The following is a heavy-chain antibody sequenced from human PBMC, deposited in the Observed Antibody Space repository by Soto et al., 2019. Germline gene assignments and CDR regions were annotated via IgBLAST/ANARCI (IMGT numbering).Heavy chain of an antibody. Sequence: QAQLVQSGPEVKKPGASVKVSCKASGYRFTSYGISWVRQAPGQGLEWLGWISAYDDNTKYAQTLPGRVSMRTDTSTNTDDIELRRLRSDETAMYYCARGGYYDRSGSRNYHFYGINVWGQGTPVTVSS. V-gene: IGHV1-18*01. CDR1: GYRFTSYG. CDR2: ISAYDDNT. D-gene: IGHD3-22*01. J-gene: IGHJ6*02. CDR3: ARGGYYDRSGSRNYHFYGINV.